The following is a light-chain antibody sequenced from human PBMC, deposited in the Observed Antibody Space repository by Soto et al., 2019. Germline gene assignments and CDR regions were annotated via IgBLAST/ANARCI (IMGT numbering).Light chain of an antibody. CDR1: SSNIGSNY. CDR3: ATWDDSLSGRV. CDR2: RNN. V-gene: IGLV1-47*01. J-gene: IGLJ3*02. Sequence: QAVVTQPPSASETPGQRVTLSCSGSSSNIGSNYVCWYQQLPGTAPKLLIYRNNQRPSGVPDRFSGSKSDTSASLAISGLRSEDEADYYCATWDDSLSGRVFGGGTKLTVL.